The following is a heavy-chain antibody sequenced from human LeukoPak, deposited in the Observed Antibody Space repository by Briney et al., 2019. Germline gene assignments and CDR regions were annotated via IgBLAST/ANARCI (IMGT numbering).Heavy chain of an antibody. CDR1: GGSISSNNYY. CDR2: IYYGGYT. V-gene: IGHV4-39*07. Sequence: PSETLSLTCTVSGGSISSNNYYWGWIRQPPGKGLEWIGSIYYGGYTYYNPSLKSRVTMSVDTSKNQFSLRLSSVTAADTAVYYCARGRDVGRSRGFIPYGMDVWGQGTTVIVSS. CDR3: ARGRDVGRSRGFIPYGMDV. D-gene: IGHD3-10*01. J-gene: IGHJ6*02.